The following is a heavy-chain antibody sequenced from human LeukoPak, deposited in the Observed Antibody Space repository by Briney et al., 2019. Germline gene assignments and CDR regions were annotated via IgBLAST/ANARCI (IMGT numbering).Heavy chain of an antibody. CDR1: GFTFSSYS. CDR2: ISSSSSYI. CDR3: ARDGGIAAAGGDY. D-gene: IGHD6-13*01. J-gene: IGHJ4*02. V-gene: IGHV3-21*01. Sequence: PGGSLRLSCAASGFTFSSYSMNWVRQAPGKGLEWVSSISSSSSYIYYADSVKGRFTISRDNAKHSLYLQMNSLRAEDTAVYYCARDGGIAAAGGDYWGQGTLVTVSS.